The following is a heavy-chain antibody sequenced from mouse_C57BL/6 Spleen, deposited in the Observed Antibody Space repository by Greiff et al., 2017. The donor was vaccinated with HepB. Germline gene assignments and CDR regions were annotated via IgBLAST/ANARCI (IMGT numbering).Heavy chain of an antibody. CDR1: GYTFTSYT. Sequence: VQGVESGAELARPGASVKMSCKASGYTFTSYTMHWVKQRPGQGLEWIGYINPSSGYTKYNQKFKDKATLTADKSSSTAYMQLSSLTSEDSAVYYCARSGDYYAMDYWGQGTSVTVSS. V-gene: IGHV1-4*01. CDR2: INPSSGYT. D-gene: IGHD3-1*01. J-gene: IGHJ4*01. CDR3: ARSGDYYAMDY.